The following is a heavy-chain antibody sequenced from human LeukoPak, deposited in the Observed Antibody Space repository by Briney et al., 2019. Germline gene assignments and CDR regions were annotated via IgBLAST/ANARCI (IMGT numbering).Heavy chain of an antibody. J-gene: IGHJ3*02. Sequence: GGSLRLSCAASGFTFSSYSMNWVRQAPGKGLEWVSSISSSSSYIYYADSVKGRFTISRDNAKNSLYLQMNSLRAEDTAVYYCARAGATKLFAFDIWGQGTTVTVSS. CDR3: ARAGATKLFAFDI. CDR2: ISSSSSYI. V-gene: IGHV3-21*04. CDR1: GFTFSSYS. D-gene: IGHD1-26*01.